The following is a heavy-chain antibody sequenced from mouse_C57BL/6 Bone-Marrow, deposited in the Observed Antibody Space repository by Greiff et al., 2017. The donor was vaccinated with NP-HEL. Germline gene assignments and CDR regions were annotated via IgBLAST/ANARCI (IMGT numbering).Heavy chain of an antibody. CDR3: ARDRGPDYYGSSWDFDV. CDR2: INYDGSST. J-gene: IGHJ1*03. V-gene: IGHV5-16*01. D-gene: IGHD1-1*01. Sequence: EVKLVESEGGLVQPGSSMKLSCTASGFTFSDYYMAWVRQVPEKGLEWVANINYDGSSTYYLDSLKSRFIISRDNAKNILYLQMSSLKSEDTATYYCARDRGPDYYGSSWDFDVWGTGTTVTVSS. CDR1: GFTFSDYY.